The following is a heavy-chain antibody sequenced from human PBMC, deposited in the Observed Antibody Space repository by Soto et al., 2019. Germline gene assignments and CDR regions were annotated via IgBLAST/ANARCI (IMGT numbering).Heavy chain of an antibody. CDR3: AGGSRDFWSGYDVNWFDP. CDR1: GGSISSHY. CDR2: IYYSGST. J-gene: IGHJ5*02. Sequence: KTSETLSLTCTVSGGSISSHYWSWIRQPPGKGLEWIGYIYYSGSTNYNPSLKSRVTISVDTSKNQFSLKLSSVTAADTAVYYCAGGSRDFWSGYDVNWFDPWGQGTLVTVSS. V-gene: IGHV4-59*11. D-gene: IGHD3-3*01.